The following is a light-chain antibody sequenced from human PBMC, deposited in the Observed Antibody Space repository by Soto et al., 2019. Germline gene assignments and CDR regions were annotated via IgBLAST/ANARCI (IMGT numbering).Light chain of an antibody. CDR3: QQYVSLPRT. CDR2: SAS. J-gene: IGKJ1*01. CDR1: QSVSSTS. Sequence: EIVLTQSPGTLSLSPGERATLSCRASQSVSSTSLAWYQQKPGQAPRLLIYSASSRATGIPDRFSGSGSGTDFTLTISRLETEDFAVYYCQQYVSLPRTFGQGTKVEIK. V-gene: IGKV3-20*01.